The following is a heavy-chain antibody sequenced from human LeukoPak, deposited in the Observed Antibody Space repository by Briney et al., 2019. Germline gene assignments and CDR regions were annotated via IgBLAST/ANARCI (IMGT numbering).Heavy chain of an antibody. J-gene: IGHJ5*02. CDR3: ARGAVRGVSWFDP. Sequence: PSETLSLTCAVSGYSISSGYYWGWIRQPPGKGLEWIGSIYHSGSTYYNPSLKSRVTISVDTSKNQFSLKLSSVTAADTAVYYCARGAVRGVSWFDPWGQGTLVTVSS. CDR2: IYHSGST. V-gene: IGHV4-38-2*01. D-gene: IGHD3-10*01. CDR1: GYSISSGYY.